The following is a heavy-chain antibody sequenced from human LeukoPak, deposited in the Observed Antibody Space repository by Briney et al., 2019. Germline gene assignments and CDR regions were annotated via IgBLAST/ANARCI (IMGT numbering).Heavy chain of an antibody. CDR3: TEFYFDRSGYADY. CDR2: IYYRGST. D-gene: IGHD3-22*01. Sequence: PSETLSLTCTVSGGSISSSSFYWGWIRQPPGKGLEWIGSIYYRGSTYYNPSLKSRVTISVDMSENQVSLKLRSVTAADTAVYYCTEFYFDRSGYADYWGLGTLVTVSS. CDR1: GGSISSSSFY. J-gene: IGHJ4*02. V-gene: IGHV4-39*01.